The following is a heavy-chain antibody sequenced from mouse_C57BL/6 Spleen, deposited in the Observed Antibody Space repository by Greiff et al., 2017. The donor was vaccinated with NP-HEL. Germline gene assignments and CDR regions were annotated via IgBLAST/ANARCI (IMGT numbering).Heavy chain of an antibody. CDR2: IHPNSGST. J-gene: IGHJ1*03. V-gene: IGHV1-64*01. D-gene: IGHD4-1*01. CDR1: GYTFTSYW. Sequence: VQLQQPGAELVKPGASVKLSCKASGYTFTSYWMHWVKQRPGQGLEWIGMIHPNSGSTNYNEKFKSKATLTVDKSSSTAYMQLSSLTSEDSAVYYCARSFNWDGGYFDVWGTGTTVTVSS. CDR3: ARSFNWDGGYFDV.